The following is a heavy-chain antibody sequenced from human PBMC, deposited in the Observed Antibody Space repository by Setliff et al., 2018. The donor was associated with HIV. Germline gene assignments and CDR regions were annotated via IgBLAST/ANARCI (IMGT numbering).Heavy chain of an antibody. CDR2: IYPSDSDT. V-gene: IGHV5-51*01. CDR1: GYSFTSYW. J-gene: IGHJ2*01. CDR3: ARSDYDVLTGFWYFDV. Sequence: GESLKISCKGSGYSFTSYWIGWVRQMPGKGLEWMGIIYPSDSDTRYSPSFQGQVTISADKSISTAYLKWNSLKASDTAMYYCARSDYDVLTGFWYFDVWGRGTLVTVSS. D-gene: IGHD3-9*01.